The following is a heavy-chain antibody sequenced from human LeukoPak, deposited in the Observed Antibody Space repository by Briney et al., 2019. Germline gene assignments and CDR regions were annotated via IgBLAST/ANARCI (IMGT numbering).Heavy chain of an antibody. CDR3: VRNSGWYGLS. J-gene: IGHJ1*01. Sequence: GSLLLSCPVSGFTLSSYEMSWIRQAPGKGLEWVSSIDYDGGSGHYADSVKGRFTISRDNSNNTLFLHLNSLRGEYTAVYYCVRNSGWYGLSWGQGTLVTVSS. CDR1: GFTLSSYE. CDR2: IDYDGGSG. D-gene: IGHD6-19*01. V-gene: IGHV3-23*01.